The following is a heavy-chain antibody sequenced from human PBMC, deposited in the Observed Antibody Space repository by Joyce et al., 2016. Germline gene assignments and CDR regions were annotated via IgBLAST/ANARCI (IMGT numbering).Heavy chain of an antibody. CDR1: GFIFGVYA. CDR3: TRIGDCSGGSCYEGWFDP. J-gene: IGHJ5*02. V-gene: IGHV3-49*05. CDR2: SRSKAYGGTT. Sequence: EVQLVESGGGLVKPGRSLRLSCTSSGFIFGVYAMNWCRQAPGKGLGGDGVSRSKAYGGTTDYAASVKGRFTISRDDSKSIAYLQMNSLKTEDTAVYYCTRIGDCSGGSCYEGWFDPWGQGTLVTVSS. D-gene: IGHD2-15*01.